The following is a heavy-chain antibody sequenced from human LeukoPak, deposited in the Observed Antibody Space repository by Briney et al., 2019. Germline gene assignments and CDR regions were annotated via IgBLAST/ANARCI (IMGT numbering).Heavy chain of an antibody. Sequence: SGGSLRLSCAASGFTFSSYGMHWVSQAPGKGLEWVAVISYDGSNKYYADSVKGRFTISRDNSKNTLYLQMNSLRAEDTAVYYCAKGWLTVIPPGLDYWGQGTLVTVSS. CDR3: AKGWLTVIPPGLDY. CDR1: GFTFSSYG. V-gene: IGHV3-30*18. D-gene: IGHD4-17*01. J-gene: IGHJ4*02. CDR2: ISYDGSNK.